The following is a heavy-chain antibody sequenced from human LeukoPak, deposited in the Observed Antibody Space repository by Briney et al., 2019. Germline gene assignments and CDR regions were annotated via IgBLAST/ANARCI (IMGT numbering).Heavy chain of an antibody. CDR3: AKHYYGSGSPLVYFDY. Sequence: PGGPLRLSCAASGFTFSSYAMSWVRHAPGKGLEWVSAISGSGGSTYYADSVKGRFTISRDNSKNTLYLQMNSLRAEDTAVYYCAKHYYGSGSPLVYFDYWGQGTLVTVSS. CDR1: GFTFSSYA. CDR2: ISGSGGST. D-gene: IGHD3-10*01. J-gene: IGHJ4*02. V-gene: IGHV3-23*01.